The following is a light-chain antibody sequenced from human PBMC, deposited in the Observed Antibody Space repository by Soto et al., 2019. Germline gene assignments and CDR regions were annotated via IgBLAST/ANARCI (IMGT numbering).Light chain of an antibody. CDR1: QSVYRNF. CDR2: GAS. V-gene: IGKV3-20*01. CDR3: QPYGSSPST. J-gene: IGKJ3*01. Sequence: EIVLTQSPGTLSLSPGERATLSCRASQSVYRNFLAWYQQKPGQAPRLLIYGASSRATGIPDRFSGSGSGKDFSLIISRLEPEDFAVYYCQPYGSSPSTFGPGTKVHIK.